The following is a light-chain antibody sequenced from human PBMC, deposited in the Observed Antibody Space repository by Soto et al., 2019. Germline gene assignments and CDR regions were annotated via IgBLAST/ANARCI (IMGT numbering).Light chain of an antibody. Sequence: SYELTQPPSVSVAPEKTATITCGGNNIGNKRVHWYRQKPGQAPVLLISYDSDRPSGIPERFAGSNSENTATLTISRVEAGDEAGYYCQVCDIITYNYVFGSGTKLTVL. CDR3: QVCDIITYNYV. CDR1: NIGNKR. V-gene: IGLV3-21*04. J-gene: IGLJ1*01. CDR2: YDS.